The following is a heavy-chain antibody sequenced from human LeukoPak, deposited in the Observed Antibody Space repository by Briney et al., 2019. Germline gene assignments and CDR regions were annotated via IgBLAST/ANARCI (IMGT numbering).Heavy chain of an antibody. CDR1: GFTFSSYA. J-gene: IGHJ4*02. D-gene: IGHD1-26*01. CDR2: ISGSGGST. V-gene: IGHV3-23*01. Sequence: GGSLRLSCAASGFTFSSYAMSWVRQAPGKGLEWVSAISGSGGSTYYADSVKGRFTISSDNSKNTLYLQMNSLRAEDTAVYYCAKDRSVVGATTGFDYWGQGTLVTVSS. CDR3: AKDRSVVGATTGFDY.